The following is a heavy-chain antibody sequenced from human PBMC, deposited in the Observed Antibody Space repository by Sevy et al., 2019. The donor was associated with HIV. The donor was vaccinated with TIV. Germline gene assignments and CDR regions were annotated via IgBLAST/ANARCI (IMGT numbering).Heavy chain of an antibody. V-gene: IGHV3-23*01. CDR3: AGGGYDSSGSFDAFDI. CDR1: GFTFITYA. CDR2: FYGSGGAT. D-gene: IGHD3-22*01. J-gene: IGHJ3*02. Sequence: GGSLRLSCKPSGFTFITYAMNWVRQAPGKGLEWVSTFYGSGGATYYADSGKGRFTIPRDNSKTTWSLQMNSLRTEDSAVYYCAGGGYDSSGSFDAFDIWGQGTMVTVSS.